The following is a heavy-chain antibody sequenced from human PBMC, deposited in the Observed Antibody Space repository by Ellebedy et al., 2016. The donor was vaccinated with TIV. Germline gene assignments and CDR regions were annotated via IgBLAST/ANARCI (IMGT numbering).Heavy chain of an antibody. Sequence: GESLKISXAASGFTLSSYSMNCVRQAPGKGLEWVSYISSSSSTIYYADSVKGRFTISRDNSKNTLYLQMNSLRAEDTAVYYCARGRHITISGGLDYWGQGTLVTVSS. CDR3: ARGRHITISGGLDY. CDR1: GFTLSSYS. D-gene: IGHD3-9*01. J-gene: IGHJ4*02. CDR2: ISSSSSTI. V-gene: IGHV3-48*01.